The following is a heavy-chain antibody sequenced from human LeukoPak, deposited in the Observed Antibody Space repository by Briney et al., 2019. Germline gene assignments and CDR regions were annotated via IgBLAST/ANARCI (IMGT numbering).Heavy chain of an antibody. CDR1: GFTFDDYA. Sequence: SGGSLRLSCAASGFTFDDYAMHWVRQAPGKGLEWVSGISWNSGSIGYADSVKGRSTISRDNAKNSLYLQMNSLRAEDTAVYYCARDRYGSGSDAFDIWGQGTMVTVSS. V-gene: IGHV3-9*01. CDR2: ISWNSGSI. CDR3: ARDRYGSGSDAFDI. J-gene: IGHJ3*02. D-gene: IGHD3-10*01.